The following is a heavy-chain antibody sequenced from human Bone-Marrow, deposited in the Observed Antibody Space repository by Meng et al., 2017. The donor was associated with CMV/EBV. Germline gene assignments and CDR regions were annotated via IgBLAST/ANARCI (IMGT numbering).Heavy chain of an antibody. D-gene: IGHD2-8*01. V-gene: IGHV1-18*01. J-gene: IGHJ6*02. CDR2: ISAYNGNT. CDR3: ARVDVLMVYAQYYYYYGMDV. Sequence: ASVKVSCKASGYTFTSYGISWVRQAPGQGLEWMGWISAYNGNTNYAQKLQGRVTMTTDTSTSTAYMELRSLRSDDTAVYYCARVDVLMVYAQYYYYYGMDVWDQGTTVTVSS. CDR1: GYTFTSYG.